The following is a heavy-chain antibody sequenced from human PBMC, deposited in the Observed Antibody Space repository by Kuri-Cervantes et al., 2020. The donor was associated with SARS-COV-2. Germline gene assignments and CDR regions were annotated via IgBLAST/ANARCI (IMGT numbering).Heavy chain of an antibody. CDR3: VRVGIAARWYFDY. J-gene: IGHJ4*02. V-gene: IGHV4-61*02. CDR2: IYTSGST. CDR1: GGSISSGSYY. Sequence: SCTVSGGSISSGSYYWSWIRQPAGKGLEWIGRIYTSGSTNYNPSLKSRVTISVDTSKNQFSLKLSSVTAADTAVYYCVRVGIAARWYFDYWGQGTLVTVSS. D-gene: IGHD6-6*01.